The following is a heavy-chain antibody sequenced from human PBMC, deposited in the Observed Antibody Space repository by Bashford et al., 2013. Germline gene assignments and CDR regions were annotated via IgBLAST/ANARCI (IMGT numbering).Heavy chain of an antibody. V-gene: IGHV3-21*01. CDR3: ARETRSDY. J-gene: IGHJ4*02. CDR2: ISSSSSYI. Sequence: VRQAPGKGLEWVSSISSSSSYIYYADSVKGRFTISRDNAKNSLYLQMNSLRAEDTAVYYCARETRSDYWGQGTLVTVSS.